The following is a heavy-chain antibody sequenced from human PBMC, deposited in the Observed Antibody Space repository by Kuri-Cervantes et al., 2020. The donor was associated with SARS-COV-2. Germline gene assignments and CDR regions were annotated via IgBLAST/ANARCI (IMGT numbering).Heavy chain of an antibody. CDR3: ARHTIAARSDFDY. Sequence: ESLKISCTVSGGSISSYYWSWIRQPPGKGLEWIGYIYYSGSTNYNPSLKSRVTISVDTSKNQFSLKLSSVTAADTAVYYCARHTIAARSDFDYWGQGTLVTVSS. V-gene: IGHV4-59*08. CDR1: GGSISSYY. J-gene: IGHJ4*02. D-gene: IGHD6-6*01. CDR2: IYYSGST.